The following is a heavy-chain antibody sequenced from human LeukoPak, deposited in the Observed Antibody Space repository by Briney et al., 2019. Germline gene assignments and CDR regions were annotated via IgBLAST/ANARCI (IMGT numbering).Heavy chain of an antibody. CDR3: ARDGASYYDH. D-gene: IGHD3-10*01. V-gene: IGHV4-4*02. J-gene: IGHJ5*02. CDR1: GGSINNYKW. Sequence: SETLSLTCAVSGGSINNYKWWSWIRQSPGKGLEWLGEIFYTGSPNYNPSFKSRITMSVDKSNNQFSLILTSVTVADTAVYYCARDGASYYDHWGQGILVTVTS. CDR2: IFYTGSP.